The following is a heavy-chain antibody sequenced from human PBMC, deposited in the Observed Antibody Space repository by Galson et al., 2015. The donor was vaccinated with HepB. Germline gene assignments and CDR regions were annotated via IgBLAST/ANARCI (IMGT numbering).Heavy chain of an antibody. CDR2: IWYDGSNK. V-gene: IGHV3-33*08. J-gene: IGHJ4*02. CDR1: GFTFSSYG. CDR3: ARDPFRGSYYFDY. Sequence: SLRLSCAASGFTFSSYGMHWVRQAPGKGLEWVAVIWYDGSNKYYADSVKGRFTISRDNSKNTLYLQMNSLRAEDTAVYYCARDPFRGSYYFDYWGQGTLVTVSS. D-gene: IGHD3-16*01.